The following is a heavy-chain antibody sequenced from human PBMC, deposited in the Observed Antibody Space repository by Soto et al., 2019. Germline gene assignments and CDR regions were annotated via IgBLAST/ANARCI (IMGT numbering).Heavy chain of an antibody. D-gene: IGHD3-10*01. CDR1: GGSFSGYY. CDR2: INHSGST. Sequence: SETLSLTCAVYGGSFSGYYWSWIRQPPGKGLEWIGEINHSGSTNYNPSLKSRVTISVDTSKNQFSLKLSSVTAADTAVYYCARGQITMVRGVIRPNEYYYYGMDVRGQGTTVTGSS. J-gene: IGHJ6*02. V-gene: IGHV4-34*01. CDR3: ARGQITMVRGVIRPNEYYYYGMDV.